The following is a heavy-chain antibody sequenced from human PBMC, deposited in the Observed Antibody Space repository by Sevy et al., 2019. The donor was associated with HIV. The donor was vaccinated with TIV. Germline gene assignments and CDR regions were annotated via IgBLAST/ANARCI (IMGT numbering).Heavy chain of an antibody. V-gene: IGHV1-2*02. CDR2: IIPSSGDT. Sequence: ASVKVSCKASGYMFTGYYIHWVRQAPGRGLEWMGWIIPSSGDTNYGQRFLGRVTMTRDTSINIAYMELNSLTSDDTAVYYCTRSVYGSGIYLNDYWGQGTLVTVSS. J-gene: IGHJ4*02. CDR3: TRSVYGSGIYLNDY. CDR1: GYMFTGYY. D-gene: IGHD3-10*01.